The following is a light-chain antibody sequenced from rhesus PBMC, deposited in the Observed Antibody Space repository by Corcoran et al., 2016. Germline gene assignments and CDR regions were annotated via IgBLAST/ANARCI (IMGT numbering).Light chain of an antibody. V-gene: IGKV1-22*01. Sequence: DIQMTQSPSSLSASVGDTVTITCRASQSISSWLAWYQQNPGKAPKLFIYKATPLKGGVPSRFSGSGAGTDFTLTISSLQPEDFAPSYSLQYRGSPWTFGQGTKVEIK. CDR1: QSISSW. J-gene: IGKJ1*01. CDR2: KAT. CDR3: LQYRGSPWT.